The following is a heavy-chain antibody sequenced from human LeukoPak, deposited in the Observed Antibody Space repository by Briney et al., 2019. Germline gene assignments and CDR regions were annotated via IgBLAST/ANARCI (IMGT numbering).Heavy chain of an antibody. J-gene: IGHJ4*02. CDR1: GFTFSSYA. CDR2: IYSNNTT. Sequence: GGSLRLSCAASGFTFSSYAMSWVRQAPGKGLEWVSVIYSNNTTYYADAVKGRFTISRGNSNSTLYLQMNNLRVDDTAVYYCARASWGYDFDSWGLGTLVAVSS. V-gene: IGHV3-23*05. CDR3: ARASWGYDFDS. D-gene: IGHD7-27*01.